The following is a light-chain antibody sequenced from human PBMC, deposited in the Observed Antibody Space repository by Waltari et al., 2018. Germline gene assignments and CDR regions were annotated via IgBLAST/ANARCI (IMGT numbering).Light chain of an antibody. CDR1: SNDVGGYGY. CDR3: SSHTSTVPHV. J-gene: IGLJ1*01. CDR2: EVS. V-gene: IGLV2-14*03. Sequence: QSALTQPASVSGSPGQSITISCTGTSNDVGGYGYVPWYQQYPGRAPKLIIYEVSYRPSGISTRFSGSKSVNTASLTISGLQADDEADYYCSSHTSTVPHVFGTGTRVTV.